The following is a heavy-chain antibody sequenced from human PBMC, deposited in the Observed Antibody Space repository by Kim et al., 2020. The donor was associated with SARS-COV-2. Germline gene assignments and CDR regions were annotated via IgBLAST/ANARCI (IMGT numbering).Heavy chain of an antibody. CDR3: ARASPGTLGFAY. D-gene: IGHD3-10*01. Sequence: SETLSLTCAVSGGSISSGGYSWSWIRQPPGKGLEWIGYIYYSGSTYYNPSLKSRVTISVDRSKNQFSLKLSSVTAADTAVYYCARASPGTLGFAYWGQGT. J-gene: IGHJ4*02. CDR2: IYYSGST. CDR1: GGSISSGGYS. V-gene: IGHV4-30-2*01.